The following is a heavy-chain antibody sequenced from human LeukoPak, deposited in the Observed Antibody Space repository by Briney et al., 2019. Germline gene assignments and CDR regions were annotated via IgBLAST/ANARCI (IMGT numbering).Heavy chain of an antibody. CDR1: GYTFTNYY. J-gene: IGHJ4*02. CDR3: ARVYDSSGYYSY. CDR2: INPSGGSA. Sequence: ASVKVSCKASGYTFTNYYMHWVRQAPGQGLEWMGRINPSGGSANYAQTFQGRVTMTRDTSTSTVYMELSSLRSEDTAVYYCARVYDSSGYYSYWGQGTLVTVSS. V-gene: IGHV1-46*01. D-gene: IGHD3-22*01.